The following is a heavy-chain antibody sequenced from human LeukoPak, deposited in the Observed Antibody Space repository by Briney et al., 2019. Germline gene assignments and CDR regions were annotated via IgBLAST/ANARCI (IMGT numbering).Heavy chain of an antibody. CDR1: GGSISSYY. D-gene: IGHD3-10*01. Sequence: PSETLSLTCTVSGGSISSYYWNWIRQPAGKGLEWIGRIHTSGSTNYNPSLKSRLTMSVDTSKNQFSLKLSSVTAADTAVYYCAREPKDAYYGSGGGAFDIWGQGTMVTVSS. V-gene: IGHV4-4*07. CDR3: AREPKDAYYGSGGGAFDI. J-gene: IGHJ3*02. CDR2: IHTSGST.